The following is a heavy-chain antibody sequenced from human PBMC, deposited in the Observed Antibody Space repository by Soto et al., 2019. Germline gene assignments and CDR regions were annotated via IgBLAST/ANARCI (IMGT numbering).Heavy chain of an antibody. Sequence: GGSLRLSCAASGFTFSSYAMSWVRQAPGKGLEWVSAISGSGGSTYYADSVKGRFAISRDNSKNTLYLQMNSLRAEDTAVYYCAKSPQQLVIGYYYYGMDVWGQGTTVTVSS. CDR3: AKSPQQLVIGYYYYGMDV. CDR1: GFTFSSYA. V-gene: IGHV3-23*01. J-gene: IGHJ6*02. CDR2: ISGSGGST. D-gene: IGHD6-6*01.